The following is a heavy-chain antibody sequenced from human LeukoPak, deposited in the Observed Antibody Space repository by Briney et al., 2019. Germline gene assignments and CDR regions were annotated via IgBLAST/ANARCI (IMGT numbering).Heavy chain of an antibody. D-gene: IGHD4-11*01. Sequence: GGSLRLSCAASGFTFSRFNFHWVRQAPGKGLEWVAVIWHDGSNKYYTDSVKGRFTISRDNAKNSLYLQMNSLRAEDTAVYFCATKSVTRYFDYWGQGNLVTVSS. J-gene: IGHJ4*02. CDR3: ATKSVTRYFDY. V-gene: IGHV3-33*03. CDR1: GFTFSRFN. CDR2: IWHDGSNK.